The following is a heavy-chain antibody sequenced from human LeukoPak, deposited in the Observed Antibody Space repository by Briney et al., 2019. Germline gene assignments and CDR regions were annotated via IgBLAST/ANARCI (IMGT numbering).Heavy chain of an antibody. CDR2: IWYDGSNK. Sequence: GGSLRLSCAASGFTFSSYGMHWVRQAPGKGLEWVAVIWYDGSNKYYADSAQGRFTISRDNSKNTLNLQMNSLRPEDTAIYYCARSRIAAVVPFYFDSWGQGALVTVSS. CDR3: ARSRIAAVVPFYFDS. V-gene: IGHV3-33*01. D-gene: IGHD6-13*01. CDR1: GFTFSSYG. J-gene: IGHJ4*02.